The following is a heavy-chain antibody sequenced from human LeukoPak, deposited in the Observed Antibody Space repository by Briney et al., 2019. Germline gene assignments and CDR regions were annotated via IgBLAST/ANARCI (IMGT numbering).Heavy chain of an antibody. CDR2: IYPDDSDT. D-gene: IGHD4-23*01. CDR1: GYLFTSYW. V-gene: IGHV5-51*01. CDR3: ARRRGVNSLFFDY. J-gene: IGHJ4*02. Sequence: PGESLKISCKGSGYLFTSYWIGWVRQMPGKGLEWMGIIYPDDSDTKYSPSFRGQVIISSDKSISTAYLQWSGLKASDTAIYFCARRRGVNSLFFDYWGQGTLVTVSS.